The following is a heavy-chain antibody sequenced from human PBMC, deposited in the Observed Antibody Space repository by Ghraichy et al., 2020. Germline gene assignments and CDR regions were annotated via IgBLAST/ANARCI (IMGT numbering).Heavy chain of an antibody. CDR1: GYTFTGYY. J-gene: IGHJ4*02. Sequence: ASVKVSCKASGYTFTGYYMHWVRQAPGQGLEWMGWINPNSGGTNYAQKFQGRVTMTRDTSISTAYMELSRLRSDDTAVYYCASRLSHPLLISGFDYLGQGTLFTVPS. CDR2: INPNSGGT. CDR3: ASRLSHPLLISGFDY. D-gene: IGHD3-16*02. V-gene: IGHV1-2*02.